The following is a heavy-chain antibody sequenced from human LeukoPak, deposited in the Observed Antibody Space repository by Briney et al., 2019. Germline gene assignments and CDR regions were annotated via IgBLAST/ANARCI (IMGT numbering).Heavy chain of an antibody. J-gene: IGHJ4*02. D-gene: IGHD7-27*01. CDR1: GFTFSSFA. Sequence: GGSLRLSCAASGFTFSSFALSWVRQAPGKGLEWVSAISGSGDNTFYADSVRGRFIISRDNSKNILYLQMNSLRGEDTAIYYCAKDFRGSGYFFDYWGQGTLVTVSS. CDR2: ISGSGDNT. CDR3: AKDFRGSGYFFDY. V-gene: IGHV3-23*01.